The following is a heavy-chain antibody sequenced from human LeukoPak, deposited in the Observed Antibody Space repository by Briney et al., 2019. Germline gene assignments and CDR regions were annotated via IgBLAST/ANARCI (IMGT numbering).Heavy chain of an antibody. CDR1: GFTFSSYW. CDR2: IKQDGSEK. J-gene: IGHJ4*02. D-gene: IGHD5-18*01. Sequence: GGSLRLSCAASGFTFSSYWMSWVRQAPGKGLEWVANIKQDGSEKYYVDSVKGRFTISRDNDKNSLYLQMNSLRAEDTAVYYCARVLGYSYGSYFDYWGQGTLVSVSS. CDR3: ARVLGYSYGSYFDY. V-gene: IGHV3-7*01.